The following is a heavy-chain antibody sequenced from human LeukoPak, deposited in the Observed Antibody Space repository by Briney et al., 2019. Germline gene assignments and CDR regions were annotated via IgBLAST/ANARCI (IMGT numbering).Heavy chain of an antibody. Sequence: SQTLSLTCAISGDSVSSNSVTWNWIRQSPSRGLEWLGRTYYRSTWYNDYAVSVRGRITVNPDTSKNQFSLHLNSVTPEDTAVYYCARRLTQYDCFDPWGQGVLVTVSS. V-gene: IGHV6-1*01. D-gene: IGHD2-2*01. CDR1: GDSVSSNSVT. J-gene: IGHJ5*02. CDR2: TYYRSTWYN. CDR3: ARRLTQYDCFDP.